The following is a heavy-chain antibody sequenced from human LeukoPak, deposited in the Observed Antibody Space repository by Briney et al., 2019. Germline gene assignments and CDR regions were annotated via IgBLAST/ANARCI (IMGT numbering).Heavy chain of an antibody. J-gene: IGHJ4*02. Sequence: SETLSLTCTVSGGSIRSTNYYWGWIRQPPGKGLEWIGSIYYSGNTYHSPSLMSRVTISVDTSKNQFSLKLSSVTAADTAVYYCARAPHFFDTSGSRYYFDYWGQGALVTVSS. CDR2: IYYSGNT. D-gene: IGHD3-22*01. CDR3: ARAPHFFDTSGSRYYFDY. V-gene: IGHV4-39*07. CDR1: GGSIRSTNYY.